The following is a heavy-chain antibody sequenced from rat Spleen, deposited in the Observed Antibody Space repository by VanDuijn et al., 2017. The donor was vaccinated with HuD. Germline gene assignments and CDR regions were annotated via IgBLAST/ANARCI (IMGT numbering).Heavy chain of an antibody. D-gene: IGHD1-12*03. V-gene: IGHV5-17*01. CDR3: ARLSYYYDGYFDY. CDR1: GFTFSDYG. CDR2: ITYDGSSP. Sequence: EVQLVESGGGLAQPGRSLKFSCTASGFTFSDYGMAWVRQAPGKGLEWVATITYDGSSPYYRDSVKGRFTLSRDDAKRTLFLQMDSLRSEDTATYYCARLSYYYDGYFDYWGQGVMVTVSS. J-gene: IGHJ2*01.